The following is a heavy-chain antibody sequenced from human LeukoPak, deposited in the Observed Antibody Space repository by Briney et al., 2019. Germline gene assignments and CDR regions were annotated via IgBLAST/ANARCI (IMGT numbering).Heavy chain of an antibody. J-gene: IGHJ4*02. Sequence: ASVKVSCKASGYTFTGYYMHWVRQAPGQGLEWMGWINPNSGGTNYAQKFQGRVTMTRDTSISTAYMELSKLRSDDTAVYYCARPNFWSGYYNDYWGQGTLVTVSS. CDR2: INPNSGGT. V-gene: IGHV1-2*02. CDR3: ARPNFWSGYYNDY. CDR1: GYTFTGYY. D-gene: IGHD3-3*01.